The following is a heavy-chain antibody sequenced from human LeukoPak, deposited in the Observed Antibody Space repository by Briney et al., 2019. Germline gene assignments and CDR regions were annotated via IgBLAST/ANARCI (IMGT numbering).Heavy chain of an antibody. CDR2: INPNSGGT. V-gene: IGHV1-2*02. CDR3: ARDKFGDFWCGYSEEFVDY. Sequence: GASVKVSCKASGYTFTGYYMHWVRQAPGQGLEWMGWINPNSGGTNYAQKFQGRVTMTRDTSISTAYMELSRLRSDDTAVYYCARDKFGDFWCGYSEEFVDYWGQGTLVTVSS. D-gene: IGHD3-3*01. J-gene: IGHJ4*02. CDR1: GYTFTGYY.